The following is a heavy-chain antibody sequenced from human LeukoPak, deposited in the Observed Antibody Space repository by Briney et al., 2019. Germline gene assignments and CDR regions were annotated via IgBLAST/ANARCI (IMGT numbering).Heavy chain of an antibody. CDR3: AKDLAGNRLVIIFDY. CDR1: GFTFSSYG. V-gene: IGHV3-30*18. J-gene: IGHJ4*02. CDR2: ISYDGSNR. Sequence: GGSLRLSCAASGFTFSSYGMHWVRQAPGKGLEWVAVISYDGSNRYYADSVKGRFTISRDNSKNTLYLQMNSLRAEDTAVYYCAKDLAGNRLVIIFDYWGQGTLVTVSS. D-gene: IGHD3-9*01.